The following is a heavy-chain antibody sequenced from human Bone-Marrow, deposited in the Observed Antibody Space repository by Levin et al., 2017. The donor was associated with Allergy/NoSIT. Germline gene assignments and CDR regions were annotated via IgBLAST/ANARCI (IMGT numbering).Heavy chain of an antibody. J-gene: IGHJ6*02. V-gene: IGHV3-33*01. Sequence: GGSLRLSCAASGFTFSSYGMHWVRQAPGKGLEWVAVIWYDGSNKYYADSVKGRFTISRDNSKNTLYLQMNSLRAEDTAVYDGARVRYCGGDCEFYYYYGMDVWGQGTTVTVSS. CDR3: ARVRYCGGDCEFYYYYGMDV. D-gene: IGHD2-21*02. CDR1: GFTFSSYG. CDR2: IWYDGSNK.